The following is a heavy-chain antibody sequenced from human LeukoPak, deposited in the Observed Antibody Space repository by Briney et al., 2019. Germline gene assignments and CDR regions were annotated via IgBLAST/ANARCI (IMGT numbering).Heavy chain of an antibody. J-gene: IGHJ4*02. CDR1: GFTFSSYS. CDR2: ISYDGSNK. D-gene: IGHD3-22*01. V-gene: IGHV3-30*18. CDR3: AKGGWLLPHYFDY. Sequence: PGGSLRLSCAASGFTFSSYSMNWVRQAPGKGLEWVAVISYDGSNKYYADSVKGRFTISRDNSKNTLYLQMNSLRAEDTAVYYCAKGGWLLPHYFDYWGQGTLVTVSS.